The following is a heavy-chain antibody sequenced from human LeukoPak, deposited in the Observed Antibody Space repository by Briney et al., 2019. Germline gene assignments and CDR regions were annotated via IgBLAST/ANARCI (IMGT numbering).Heavy chain of an antibody. D-gene: IGHD2-15*01. CDR3: AKGPAGHCSGGSCNGGDAFDI. J-gene: IGHJ3*02. Sequence: GGSLRLSCAASGFTFSSYSMNWVRQAPGKGLEWVSSISSSSSYIYYADSVKGRFTISRDNSKNTLYLQMNSLRAEDTAVYYCAKGPAGHCSGGSCNGGDAFDIWGQGTMVTVSS. CDR2: ISSSSSYI. V-gene: IGHV3-21*01. CDR1: GFTFSSYS.